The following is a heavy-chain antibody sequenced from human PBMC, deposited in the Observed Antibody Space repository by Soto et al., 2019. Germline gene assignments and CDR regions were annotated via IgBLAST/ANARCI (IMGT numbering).Heavy chain of an antibody. CDR3: AREGGRYRYDMFDY. CDR2: ISYSGST. Sequence: QVQLQESGPGLVKPSETLSLICTVSGGSVSSGSYYWSWIRQPPGKGLEWIGYISYSGSTHYNPSLKSRVTISVDTSKNQFSLKLSSVTAADTAVYYCAREGGRYRYDMFDYWGQGTLVTVSS. D-gene: IGHD5-18*01. CDR1: GGSVSSGSYY. V-gene: IGHV4-61*01. J-gene: IGHJ4*02.